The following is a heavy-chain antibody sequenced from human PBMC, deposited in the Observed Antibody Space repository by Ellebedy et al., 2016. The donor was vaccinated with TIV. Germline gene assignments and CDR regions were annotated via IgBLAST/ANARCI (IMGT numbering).Heavy chain of an antibody. V-gene: IGHV3-53*01. CDR2: IFSSGNT. D-gene: IGHD6-19*01. CDR1: GFTVSSNY. CDR3: ATGVAVTGTPLGY. Sequence: PGGSLRLSCAASGFTVSSNYMTWVRQAPGKGLESVSIIFSSGNTYYADSVKGRFTISRDNSKNTLYLQMNSLRAEDTAVYYCATGVAVTGTPLGYWGQGTLVTVSS. J-gene: IGHJ4*02.